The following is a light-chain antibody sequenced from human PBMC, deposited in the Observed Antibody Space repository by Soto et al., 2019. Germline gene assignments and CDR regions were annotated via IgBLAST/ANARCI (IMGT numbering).Light chain of an antibody. CDR2: EDN. CDR3: QSYDATKQL. CDR1: SGSIASNY. Sequence: NFMLTQPHSVSESPGKTVIISCTRSSGSIASNYVQWYQQRPGSSPTTVIYEDNQRPSGVPDRFSGSIDSSSNSASLTISGLETEDEADYYCQSYDATKQLFGGGTKLTVL. J-gene: IGLJ3*02. V-gene: IGLV6-57*01.